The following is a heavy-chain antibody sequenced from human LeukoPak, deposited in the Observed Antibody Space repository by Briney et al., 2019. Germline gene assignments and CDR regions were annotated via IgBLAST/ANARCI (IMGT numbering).Heavy chain of an antibody. Sequence: GESLKVSCKGSGYSFTSYWIGWVRQMPGKGLEWMGIIYPGDSDTRYSPSFQGQVTISADKSISTAYLQWSSLKASDTAMYYCARRAAPTGSYYYYYYMDVWGKGTTVTVSS. D-gene: IGHD6-6*01. V-gene: IGHV5-51*01. CDR1: GYSFTSYW. J-gene: IGHJ6*03. CDR2: IYPGDSDT. CDR3: ARRAAPTGSYYYYYYMDV.